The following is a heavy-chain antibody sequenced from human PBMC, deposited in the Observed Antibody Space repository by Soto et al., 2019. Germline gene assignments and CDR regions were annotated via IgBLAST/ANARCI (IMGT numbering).Heavy chain of an antibody. CDR2: IKLDGSEK. J-gene: IGHJ4*02. D-gene: IGHD5-18*01. CDR3: ARGIQLWFPTFDY. CDR1: GFTFSSFW. Sequence: GGSLRLSCAASGFTFSSFWMNWVRQAPGKGLEWVANIKLDGSEKHYVDSVKGRFTISRDNAKNSLYLQMSSLRAEDTAVYYCARGIQLWFPTFDYWGQGTLVTVSS. V-gene: IGHV3-7*01.